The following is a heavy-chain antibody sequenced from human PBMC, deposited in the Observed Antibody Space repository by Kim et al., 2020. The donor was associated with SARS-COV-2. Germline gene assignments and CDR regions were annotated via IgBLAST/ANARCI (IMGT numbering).Heavy chain of an antibody. D-gene: IGHD6-13*01. J-gene: IGHJ4*02. CDR3: ARDQAAAGTPTLEY. V-gene: IGHV3-21*01. Sequence: AYSVKGRFTISRDNAKTSLYLQMNSLRAEDTAVYYCARDQAAAGTPTLEYWGQGTLVTVSS.